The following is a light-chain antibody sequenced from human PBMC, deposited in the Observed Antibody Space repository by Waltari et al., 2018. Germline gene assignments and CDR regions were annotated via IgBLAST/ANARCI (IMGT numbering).Light chain of an antibody. CDR1: ILGNKY. J-gene: IGLJ3*02. Sequence: SYELTQPPSVSVSPGQTASITCSGDILGNKYASWYQQKPGQSPLLVIYQGTKRPSEIPERFSGSKSANAATLTITGTQAMDEADYYCQALGTGAWVFGGGTKLTVL. CDR2: QGT. CDR3: QALGTGAWV. V-gene: IGLV3-1*01.